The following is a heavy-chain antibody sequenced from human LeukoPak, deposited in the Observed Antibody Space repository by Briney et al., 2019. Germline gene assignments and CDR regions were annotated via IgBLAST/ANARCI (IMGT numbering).Heavy chain of an antibody. CDR3: ARGHLGLSP. D-gene: IGHD3-10*01. J-gene: IGHJ5*02. CDR1: GGSISGYS. Sequence: SETLSLTCTVSGGSISGYSWTWIRQPPGQGLEWIGYFHTSRTTSYNPSLTGRVIISVDTAMDQISLKLNSVTAADTAVYYCARGHLGLSPWGQGTLVTVSS. CDR2: FHTSRTT. V-gene: IGHV4-59*01.